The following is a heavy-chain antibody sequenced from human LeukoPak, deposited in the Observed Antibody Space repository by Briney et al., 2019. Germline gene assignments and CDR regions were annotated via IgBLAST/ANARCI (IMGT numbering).Heavy chain of an antibody. Sequence: KSSETLSLTCIVPGGSFSSHYWSWIRQSAGKGREWVGRIHTSGGTNYNTYLRRRVTMSVDTSKNQFSLKLSSVTAADTAVYYCATSMVRGVSAKGYGMDVWGQGTTVTVSS. J-gene: IGHJ6*02. CDR1: GGSFSSHY. CDR3: ATSMVRGVSAKGYGMDV. V-gene: IGHV4-4*07. D-gene: IGHD3-10*01. CDR2: IHTSGGT.